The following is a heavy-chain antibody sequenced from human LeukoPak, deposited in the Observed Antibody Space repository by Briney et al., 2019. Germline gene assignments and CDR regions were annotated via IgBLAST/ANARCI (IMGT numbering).Heavy chain of an antibody. CDR1: GFTFSSYA. CDR2: ISYDGGNK. CDR3: ARDCGKQLVPHADYGMDV. J-gene: IGHJ6*02. Sequence: PGRSLRLSCAASGFTFSSYAIHWVRQAPGKGLEWVAVISYDGGNKYYADSVKGRFTISRDNSKNTLYLQMNSLRAEDTAVYYCARDCGKQLVPHADYGMDVWGQGTTVTVSS. V-gene: IGHV3-30-3*01. D-gene: IGHD6-6*01.